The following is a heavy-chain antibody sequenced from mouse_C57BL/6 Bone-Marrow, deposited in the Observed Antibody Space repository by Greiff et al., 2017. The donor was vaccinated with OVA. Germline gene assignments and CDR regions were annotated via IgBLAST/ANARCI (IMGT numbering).Heavy chain of an antibody. D-gene: IGHD2-4*01. CDR2: INPNYGTT. J-gene: IGHJ2*01. CDR1: GCSFTDYN. V-gene: IGHV1-39*01. CDR3: ARLEGGDYDGY. Sequence: EVKLMESGPELVKPGASVKISCKASGCSFTDYNMNWVKQSNGKSLEWIGVINPNYGTTSYNQKFKGKATLTVDQSSSTAYMQLNSLTSEDSAVYYCARLEGGDYDGYWGQGTTLTVSS.